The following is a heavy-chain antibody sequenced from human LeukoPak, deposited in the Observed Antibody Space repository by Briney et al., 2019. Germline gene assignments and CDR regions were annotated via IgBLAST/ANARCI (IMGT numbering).Heavy chain of an antibody. CDR3: ARETTVTHDIGY. V-gene: IGHV1-2*02. CDR1: GYTFTGYY. Sequence: RASVKVSCKASGYTFTGYYMHWVRQAPGQGLEWMGWINPNSGGTNYAQKFQGRVTMTRDTSISTAYMELSRVRSDDTAVYYCARETTVTHDIGYWGQGTLVTVSS. J-gene: IGHJ4*02. CDR2: INPNSGGT. D-gene: IGHD4-17*01.